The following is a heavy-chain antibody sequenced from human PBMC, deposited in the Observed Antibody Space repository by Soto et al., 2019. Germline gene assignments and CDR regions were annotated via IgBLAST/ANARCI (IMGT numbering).Heavy chain of an antibody. CDR3: ARDRYYYDSSGYYQHYYYYGMDV. V-gene: IGHV3-30-3*01. CDR2: ISYDGSNK. J-gene: IGHJ6*02. D-gene: IGHD3-22*01. Sequence: GGSLRLSCAASGFTFSSYAMHWVRQAPGKGLEWVAVISYDGSNKYYADSVKGRFTISRDNSKNTLYLQMNSLRAEDTAVYYCARDRYYYDSSGYYQHYYYYGMDVWGQGTTVTVS. CDR1: GFTFSSYA.